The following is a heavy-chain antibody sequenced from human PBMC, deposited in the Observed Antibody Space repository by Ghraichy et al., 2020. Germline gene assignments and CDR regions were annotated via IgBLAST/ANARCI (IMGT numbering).Heavy chain of an antibody. CDR1: GFTINKYW. V-gene: IGHV3-7*03. Sequence: GGSLRLSCEASGFTINKYWMSWVRQAPGKGLEWVADIREDGSKQYYLDSVRDRFTISRDNAKNSLSLQINSLRAEDMALYYCARDTNGGGGKYWYFDLWGRGNLVTVSS. J-gene: IGHJ2*01. D-gene: IGHD2-8*01. CDR3: ARDTNGGGGKYWYFDL. CDR2: IREDGSKQ.